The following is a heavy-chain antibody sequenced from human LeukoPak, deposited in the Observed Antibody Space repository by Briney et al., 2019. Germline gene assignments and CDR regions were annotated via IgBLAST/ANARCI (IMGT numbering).Heavy chain of an antibody. D-gene: IGHD3-10*01. CDR3: ARGRRDYYGSGSYRLHLPFDY. V-gene: IGHV4-34*01. CDR2: INHSGST. J-gene: IGHJ4*02. CDR1: GGSFSGYY. Sequence: TSETLSLTCAVYGGSFSGYYWSWLGQPPGKGLEGIGEINHSGSTNYNPSLKSRVTISVDTSKNQFSLKLSSVTAADTAVYYCARGRRDYYGSGSYRLHLPFDYWGQGTLVTVSS.